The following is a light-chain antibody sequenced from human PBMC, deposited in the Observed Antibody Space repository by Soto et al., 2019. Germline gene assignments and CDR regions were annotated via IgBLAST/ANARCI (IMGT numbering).Light chain of an antibody. J-gene: IGKJ4*02. Sequence: EIVMTQSPATLSVSPGGRATLSCRASQSISDTLAWYQQKPGQAPRLLIYSASRRATGFPARFSGSGSGTDFTLTISRLEPEDFAVYYCQQYGSSGTFGGGTKVDIK. CDR3: QQYGSSGT. V-gene: IGKV3-20*01. CDR1: QSISDT. CDR2: SAS.